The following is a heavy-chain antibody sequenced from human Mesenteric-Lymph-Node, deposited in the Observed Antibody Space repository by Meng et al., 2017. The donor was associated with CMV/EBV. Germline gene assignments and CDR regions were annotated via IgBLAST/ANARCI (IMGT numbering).Heavy chain of an antibody. CDR2: INTYTAKT. J-gene: IGHJ4*02. D-gene: IGHD3-10*01. CDR1: GSTFTHYP. V-gene: IGHV1-3*04. Sequence: SGSTFTHYPIHWVRQAPGQGLDWMGWINTYTAKTRYSQSFQGRVTVTRDTSATTVYMELSSLRSEDTAVYYCARDGRSYGSGDFDSWGQGTLVTVSS. CDR3: ARDGRSYGSGDFDS.